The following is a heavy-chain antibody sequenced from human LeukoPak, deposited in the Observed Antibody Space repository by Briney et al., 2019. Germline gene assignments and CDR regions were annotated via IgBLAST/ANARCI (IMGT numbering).Heavy chain of an antibody. CDR2: IYYSGST. Sequence: PSETLSLTCTVSGGSISSSSYYWGWIRQPPGKGLEWIGSIYYSGSTYYNPSLKSRVTISVDTSKNQFSRKLSSVTAADTAVYYCASLEQWLALFDYWGQGTLVTVSS. CDR3: ASLEQWLALFDY. D-gene: IGHD6-19*01. V-gene: IGHV4-39*01. J-gene: IGHJ4*02. CDR1: GGSISSSSYY.